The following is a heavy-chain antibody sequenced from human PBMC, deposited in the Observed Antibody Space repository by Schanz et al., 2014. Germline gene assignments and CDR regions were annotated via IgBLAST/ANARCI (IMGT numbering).Heavy chain of an antibody. CDR2: ISDYNADT. D-gene: IGHD6-13*01. V-gene: IGHV1-18*04. CDR1: GYTFTSYG. CDR3: AGATYSSSWYGGSEYFQH. J-gene: IGHJ1*01. Sequence: QVQLVQSGAEVKKPGASVKVSCKASGYTFTSYGIIWVRQAPGQGPEWMGWISDYNADTKYAQKVQGRVTMTTDTSTSTAYMELRSLRSDDTAVYYCAGATYSSSWYGGSEYFQHWGQGTLVVVSS.